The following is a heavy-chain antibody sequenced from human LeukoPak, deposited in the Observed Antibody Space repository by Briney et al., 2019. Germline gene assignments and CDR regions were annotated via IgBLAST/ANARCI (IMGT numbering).Heavy chain of an antibody. D-gene: IGHD3-10*01. J-gene: IGHJ3*02. Sequence: PSETLSLTCAVSGGSISSNSYYWSWIRQPPGKGLEWIGYIYYSGSTNYNPSLKSRVTISVDTSKNQFSLKLSSVTAADTAVYYCARLYYGSGRGSRAFDIWGQGTMVTVSS. CDR2: IYYSGST. CDR3: ARLYYGSGRGSRAFDI. CDR1: GGSISSNSYY. V-gene: IGHV4-61*05.